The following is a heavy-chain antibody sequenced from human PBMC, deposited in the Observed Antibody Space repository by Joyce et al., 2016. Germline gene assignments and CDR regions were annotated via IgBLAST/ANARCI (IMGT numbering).Heavy chain of an antibody. CDR1: GGSVSSGGYS. CDR3: ARAYGSGSYSYYYGMDV. J-gene: IGHJ6*02. Sequence: QMQLQESGPGLVKPSQTLSLTCAVSGGSVSSGGYSWTWFRQPPGKGLKWIGHIYHSESTYYNPSLQSRVTMSVDRSKNQFCVKLRSVTAADAAVYYCARAYGSGSYSYYYGMDVWGQRSTVTVSS. D-gene: IGHD3-10*01. V-gene: IGHV4-30-2*01. CDR2: IYHSEST.